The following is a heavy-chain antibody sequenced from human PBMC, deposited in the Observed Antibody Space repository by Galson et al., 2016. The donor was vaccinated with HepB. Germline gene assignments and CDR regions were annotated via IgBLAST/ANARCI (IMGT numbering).Heavy chain of an antibody. CDR1: GFTFSSYA. CDR3: AKDRHNSSWYWGYFDD. J-gene: IGHJ4*02. V-gene: IGHV3-23*01. CDR2: ISGSGDRT. Sequence: SLRLSCAASGFTFSSYAMSWVRQAPGKGLEWVSAISGSGDRTYYADSVKGRFTISRDNSKNTLYLQMNSLRAEDTAVYYCAKDRHNSSWYWGYFDDWGQGTRVTVSS. D-gene: IGHD6-13*01.